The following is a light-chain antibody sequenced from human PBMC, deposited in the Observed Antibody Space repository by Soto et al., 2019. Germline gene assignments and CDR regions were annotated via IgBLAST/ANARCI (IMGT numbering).Light chain of an antibody. J-gene: IGKJ3*01. CDR3: QEYYSLPFT. V-gene: IGKV1-27*01. CDR1: QGISSS. Sequence: DIQMTQSPSSLSASVGDRVTITCRASQGISSSLAWYQHKPGKVPELLIYAASTLHSGVPSRFSGSGSGTDFTLTISSLQPEDVATYYRQEYYSLPFTFGPGTKVNFK. CDR2: AAS.